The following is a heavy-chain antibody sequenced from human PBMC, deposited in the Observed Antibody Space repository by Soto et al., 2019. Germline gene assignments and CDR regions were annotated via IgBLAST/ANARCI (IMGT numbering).Heavy chain of an antibody. CDR3: ARANSPVITFFGGFIHYLAF. CDR1: VGTFISYA. V-gene: IGHV1-18*01. D-gene: IGHD3-3*01. CDR2: ISAYNGNT. Sequence: VSVKVSCKASVGTFISYAISWVRQATGQGLEWMGWISAYNGNTNYAQKLQGRVTMTTDTSTSTAYMELKSLRSDDPAVYYCARANSPVITFFGGFIHYLAFWGKGTTVPVS. J-gene: IGHJ6*03.